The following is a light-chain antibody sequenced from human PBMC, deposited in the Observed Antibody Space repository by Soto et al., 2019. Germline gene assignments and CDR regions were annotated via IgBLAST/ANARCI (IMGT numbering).Light chain of an antibody. J-gene: IGLJ2*01. CDR3: SSFSGTNTVV. CDR1: SSDVGGYNY. V-gene: IGLV2-8*01. CDR2: QVY. Sequence: QSVLTQPPSASGSPGQSVTISCTGTSSDVGGYNYVCWYQQYPGKAPKLIISQVYKRPSGVPDRFSGSKSGNTASLTVSGLQAEDEADYYCSSFSGTNTVVFGGGTKVTVL.